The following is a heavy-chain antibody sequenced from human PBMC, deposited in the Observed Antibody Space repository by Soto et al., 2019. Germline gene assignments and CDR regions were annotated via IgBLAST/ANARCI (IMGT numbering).Heavy chain of an antibody. Sequence: ASVKVSCKSSGGTFSSYTISWVRQAPGQGLEWMGRIIPILGIANYAQKFQGRVTITADKSTSTAYMELSSLRSEDTAVYYCARDTGYSSSGAAFDIWGQGTMVTVSS. CDR3: ARDTGYSSSGAAFDI. CDR2: IIPILGIA. J-gene: IGHJ3*02. D-gene: IGHD6-13*01. CDR1: GGTFSSYT. V-gene: IGHV1-69*04.